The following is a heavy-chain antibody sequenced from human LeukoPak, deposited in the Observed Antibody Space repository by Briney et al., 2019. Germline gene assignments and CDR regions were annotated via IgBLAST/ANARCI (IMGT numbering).Heavy chain of an antibody. CDR1: GFTFSSFW. D-gene: IGHD3-16*01. V-gene: IGHV3-74*01. CDR3: ARVRMGDDFNPFVY. CDR2: IKSDGSET. J-gene: IGHJ4*02. Sequence: GGSLRLSCAASGFTFSSFWIYWVRHAPGKGLVWVSRIKSDGSETLYADSVKGRFTISRDNAKNTLYLQMNSLRAEDSAVYYCARVRMGDDFNPFVYWGQGTLVTVSS.